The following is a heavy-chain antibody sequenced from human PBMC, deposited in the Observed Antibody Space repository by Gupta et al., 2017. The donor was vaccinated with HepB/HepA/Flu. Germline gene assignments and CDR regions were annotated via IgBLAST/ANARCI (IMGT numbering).Heavy chain of an antibody. D-gene: IGHD2-2*01. J-gene: IGHJ5*02. V-gene: IGHV2-5*02. Sequence: QITLKESGLTLVKPTQTLTLTCTFSGFSLSTSGVGVGWIRQPPGKALEWLALIYWDDDKRYSPSLKSRLTITKDTSKNQVVLTMTNMDPVDTATDYCALSIVVVPAAISPFRWFDPWGQGTLVTDAS. CDR1: GFSLSTSGVG. CDR3: ALSIVVVPAAISPFRWFDP. CDR2: IYWDDDK.